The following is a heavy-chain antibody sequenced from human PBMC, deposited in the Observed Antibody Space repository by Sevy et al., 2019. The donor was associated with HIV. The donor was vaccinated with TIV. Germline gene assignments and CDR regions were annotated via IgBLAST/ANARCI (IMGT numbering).Heavy chain of an antibody. V-gene: IGHV3-30*18. CDR1: RFTFSSYG. CDR2: ISYDGSNK. D-gene: IGHD6-19*01. CDR3: AKGGYSSGWSHFDY. Sequence: GGSLRLSCAASRFTFSSYGMHWVRQAPGKGLEWVAVISYDGSNKYYADSVKGRFTISRDNSKNTLYLQMNSLRAEDTAVYYCAKGGYSSGWSHFDYWGQGTLVTVSS. J-gene: IGHJ4*02.